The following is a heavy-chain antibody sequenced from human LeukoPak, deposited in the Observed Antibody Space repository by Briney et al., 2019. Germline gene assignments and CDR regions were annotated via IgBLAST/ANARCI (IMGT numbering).Heavy chain of an antibody. V-gene: IGHV3-64*05. CDR3: VKDPVLRGAGSYGDY. D-gene: IGHD3-10*02. CDR2: ISRDGGTL. CDR1: GFAVSSYA. Sequence: GGSLRLSCSASGFAVSSYAMYWVRQAPGKGLEYVSAISRDGGTLYHADSVKGRITISRDNSKNTLYIQMSSLRGEDTAVYYCVKDPVLRGAGSYGDYWGQGTLVTVSS. J-gene: IGHJ4*02.